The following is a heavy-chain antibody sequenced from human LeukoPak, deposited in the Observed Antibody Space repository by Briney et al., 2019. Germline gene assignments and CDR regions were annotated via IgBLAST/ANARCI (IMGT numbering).Heavy chain of an antibody. Sequence: SETLSLTCTVSGGSISSYYWSWIRQPPGKGLEWIGYIYYSGSTNYNPSLKSRVTISVDTSKNQFSLKLSSVTAADTAVYCCARGSVVVTPSFDYWGQGTLVTVSS. V-gene: IGHV4-59*01. J-gene: IGHJ4*02. CDR2: IYYSGST. D-gene: IGHD3-22*01. CDR1: GGSISSYY. CDR3: ARGSVVVTPSFDY.